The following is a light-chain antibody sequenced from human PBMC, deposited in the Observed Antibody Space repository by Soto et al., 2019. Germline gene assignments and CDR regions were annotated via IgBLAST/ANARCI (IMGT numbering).Light chain of an antibody. Sequence: EKVMTQSPATLSVSPGERATLSCRASQNVKTRLDWYQQKPGQAPRLLIYDAFTRATGIPARFSGSASGTEFTLTISSLQSEDFAVYYCQQYDEWPLTFGRGTKVEIK. J-gene: IGKJ4*01. V-gene: IGKV3-15*01. CDR3: QQYDEWPLT. CDR1: QNVKTR. CDR2: DAF.